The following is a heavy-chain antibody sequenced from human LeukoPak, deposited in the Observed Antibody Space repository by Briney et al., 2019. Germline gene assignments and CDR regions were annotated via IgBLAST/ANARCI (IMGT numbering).Heavy chain of an antibody. CDR3: AREGSGSWGGDFDY. V-gene: IGHV3-23*01. CDR1: GFTFSSYA. D-gene: IGHD3-10*01. J-gene: IGHJ4*02. CDR2: ISESGAGT. Sequence: GGSLRLSCAASGFTFSSYAMSWVRQAPGKGLEWLSAISESGAGTYYADSVKGRFINSRDNSKNTLYLQMNSLRAEDTAVYYCAREGSGSWGGDFDYWGQGTLVTVSS.